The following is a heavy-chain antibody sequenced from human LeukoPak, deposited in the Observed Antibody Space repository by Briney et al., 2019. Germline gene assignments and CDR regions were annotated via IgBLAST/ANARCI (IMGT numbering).Heavy chain of an antibody. D-gene: IGHD2-21*02. V-gene: IGHV4-30-4*07. CDR3: ARGWGPAYCGGDCHRHFDY. CDR2: IYNSGST. CDR1: GGSISSGGYS. J-gene: IGHJ4*02. Sequence: PSQTLSLTCAVSGGSISSGGYSWNWIRQPPGKGLEWIGYIYNSGSTSYSPSLKSRVSLSVDTSKNLFSLTLNSMTAADTAVYYCARGWGPAYCGGDCHRHFDYWGQGTLVTVSS.